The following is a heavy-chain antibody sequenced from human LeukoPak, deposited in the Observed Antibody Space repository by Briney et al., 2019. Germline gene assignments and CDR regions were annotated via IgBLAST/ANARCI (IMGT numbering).Heavy chain of an antibody. Sequence: GASVKVSCKASGYTFTSYGISWVRQAPGQGLEWMGWISAYNGNTNYAQKLQGRVTMTTDTSTSTAYMELRSLRSDDTAVYYCARDYHRSTYYYGSGIMGYWGQGTLVTVSS. D-gene: IGHD3-10*01. V-gene: IGHV1-18*01. J-gene: IGHJ4*02. CDR1: GYTFTSYG. CDR3: ARDYHRSTYYYGSGIMGY. CDR2: ISAYNGNT.